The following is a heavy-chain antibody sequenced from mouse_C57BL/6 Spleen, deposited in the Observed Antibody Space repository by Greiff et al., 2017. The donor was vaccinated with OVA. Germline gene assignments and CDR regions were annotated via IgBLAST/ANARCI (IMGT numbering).Heavy chain of an antibody. CDR2: IDPSDSYT. J-gene: IGHJ2*01. CDR1: GYTFTSYW. CDR3: ARYRVKGYFDY. Sequence: QVQLQQPGAELVKPGASVKLSCKASGYTFTSYWMQWVKQRPGQGLEWIGEIDPSDSYTNYNQKLKGKATLTVNTSSSTAYMQLSSLTSEDSAVYYCARYRVKGYFDYWGQGTTLTVSS. V-gene: IGHV1-50*01.